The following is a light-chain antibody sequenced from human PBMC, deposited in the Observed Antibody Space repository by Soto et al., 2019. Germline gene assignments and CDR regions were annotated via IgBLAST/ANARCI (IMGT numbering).Light chain of an antibody. Sequence: EIVLTQSPGTLSLSPGERATLSCRASQSVSSSYLAWYQQKPGQAPRLLIYGASSRATGIPARFSGSGSGTEFTLTISSLQSEDFALYYCHQYNSWPPGTFGQGTKV. CDR3: HQYNSWPPGT. CDR2: GAS. J-gene: IGKJ2*01. CDR1: QSVSSSY. V-gene: IGKV3-15*01.